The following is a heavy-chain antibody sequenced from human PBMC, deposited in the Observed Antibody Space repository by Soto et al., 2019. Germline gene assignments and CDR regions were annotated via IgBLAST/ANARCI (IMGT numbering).Heavy chain of an antibody. D-gene: IGHD3-10*01. V-gene: IGHV3-74*01. CDR2: INSDESTS. J-gene: IGHJ6*02. CDR3: ARGIRGNYAVDF. Sequence: PGGSLRLSCAASGLTFTDYWVHWVRQPPGKGLVWVSRINSDESTSNYADSVKGRFTISRDNAKNTAYLQMNSLRAEDTAVYYCARGIRGNYAVDFWGQGTKVTVSS. CDR1: GLTFTDYW.